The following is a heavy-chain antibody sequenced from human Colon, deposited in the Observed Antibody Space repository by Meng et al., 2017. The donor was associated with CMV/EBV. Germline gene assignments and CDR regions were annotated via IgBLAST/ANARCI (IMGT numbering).Heavy chain of an antibody. J-gene: IGHJ5*02. Sequence: TYGMNWVSQAQGKGLEWVAFIRSDGSYENYADSVKGRFTISRDNSKNTLYLQMNYLRPEDTAVYYCPKAPRKDSYESSGYYSWFDPWGQGTLVTVSS. CDR1: TYG. CDR2: IRSDGSYE. CDR3: PKAPRKDSYESSGYYSWFDP. D-gene: IGHD3-22*01. V-gene: IGHV3-30*02.